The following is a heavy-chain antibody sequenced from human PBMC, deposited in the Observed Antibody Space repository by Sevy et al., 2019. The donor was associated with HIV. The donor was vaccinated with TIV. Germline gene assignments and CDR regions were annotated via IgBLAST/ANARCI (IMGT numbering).Heavy chain of an antibody. Sequence: GGSLRLPCAASGFTFSSYWMSWVRQAPGKGLEWVANINLDGSMKYYVDSVKGRFTVSRDNAKNSLSLQMNSLRAEDTAVYYCARSIAATGPDYWGLGTLVTVSS. CDR1: GFTFSSYW. CDR2: INLDGSMK. CDR3: ARSIAATGPDY. V-gene: IGHV3-7*01. J-gene: IGHJ4*02. D-gene: IGHD6-13*01.